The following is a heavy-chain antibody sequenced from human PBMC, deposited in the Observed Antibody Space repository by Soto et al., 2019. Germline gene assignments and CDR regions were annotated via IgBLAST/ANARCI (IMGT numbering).Heavy chain of an antibody. D-gene: IGHD2-15*01. J-gene: IGHJ4*02. CDR3: ATEYCGGGRCYLPDN. V-gene: IGHV1-18*01. CDR1: GYTFTTYG. Sequence: QVQLVQSGAEVKKPGASVKVSCKASGYTFTTYGISWVRQAPGQGLEWMGWISVYNGNTNYAQKLQGRVTMTTDTSTSTADMELRGLRSDDTAVYYCATEYCGGGRCYLPDNWGQGTLVTVSS. CDR2: ISVYNGNT.